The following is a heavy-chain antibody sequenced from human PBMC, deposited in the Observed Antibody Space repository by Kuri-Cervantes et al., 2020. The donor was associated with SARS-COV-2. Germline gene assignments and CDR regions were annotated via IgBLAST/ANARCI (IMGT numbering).Heavy chain of an antibody. J-gene: IGHJ6*03. Sequence: SETLSLTCTASGGSISSYYWSWIRQPAGKGLERIGRIYTSGSTNYNPSLKSRVTMSVDTSKNQFSLKLSSVTAADTAVYYCARDNQDSSWISGFSDYYYYYYMDVWGKGTTVTVSS. D-gene: IGHD6-6*01. CDR3: ARDNQDSSWISGFSDYYYYYYMDV. V-gene: IGHV4-4*07. CDR1: GGSISSYY. CDR2: IYTSGST.